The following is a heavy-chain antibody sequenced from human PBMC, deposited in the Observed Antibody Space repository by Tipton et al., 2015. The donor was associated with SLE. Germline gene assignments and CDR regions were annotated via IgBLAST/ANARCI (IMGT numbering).Heavy chain of an antibody. CDR3: ATGYGGSYDYYFYMDV. Sequence: TLSLTCTVSGGSISSGAYYWSWIRQPAGKGLQWIGRVYTSGTTNYNPSLRSRVTISVDTSKNQFSLRLNSVTAADTAVYYCATGYGGSYDYYFYMDVWGKGTTVTVSS. CDR2: VYTSGTT. J-gene: IGHJ6*03. CDR1: GGSISSGAYY. V-gene: IGHV4-61*02. D-gene: IGHD5-12*01.